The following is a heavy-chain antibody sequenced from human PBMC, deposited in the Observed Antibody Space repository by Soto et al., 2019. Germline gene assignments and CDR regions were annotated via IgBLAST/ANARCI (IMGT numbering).Heavy chain of an antibody. CDR1: GFTFSSYS. V-gene: IGHV3-21*01. D-gene: IGHD6-19*01. CDR3: ARHPPSSGWPNYYYYYGMDV. J-gene: IGHJ6*02. Sequence: PGGSLRLSCAASGFTFSSYSMNWVRQAPGKGLEWVSSISSSSSYIYYADSVKGRFTISRDNAKNSLYLQMNSLRAEDTAVYYCARHPPSSGWPNYYYYYGMDVWGQGTTVTVS. CDR2: ISSSSSYI.